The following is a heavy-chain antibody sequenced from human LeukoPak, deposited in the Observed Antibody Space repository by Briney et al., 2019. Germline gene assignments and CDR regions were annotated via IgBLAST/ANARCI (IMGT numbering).Heavy chain of an antibody. CDR2: IYYSGST. CDR1: GGSISSGDYY. Sequence: PSETLSLTCTVSGGSISSGDYYWSWIRQPPGKGLEWIGYIYYSGSTYYNPSLKSRVTISVDTSKNQFSLKLSSVTAADTAVYYCARLGPFSPLSDYWGQGTLVTVSS. J-gene: IGHJ4*02. V-gene: IGHV4-30-4*08. D-gene: IGHD1-26*01. CDR3: ARLGPFSPLSDY.